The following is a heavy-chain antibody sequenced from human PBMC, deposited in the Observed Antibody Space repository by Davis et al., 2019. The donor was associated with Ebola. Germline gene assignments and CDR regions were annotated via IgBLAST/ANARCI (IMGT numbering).Heavy chain of an antibody. D-gene: IGHD6-19*01. CDR3: AREAVTWLDESLYYFDY. V-gene: IGHV3-7*03. Sequence: PGGSLRLSCAASGFTLSSHWMSWVRQAPGKGLEWVATIRQDGNEKYYVDSVKGRFTISRDNAKSSLYLQMNSLRAEDTAVYYCAREAVTWLDESLYYFDYWGQGTLVTVSS. CDR1: GFTLSSHW. J-gene: IGHJ4*02. CDR2: IRQDGNEK.